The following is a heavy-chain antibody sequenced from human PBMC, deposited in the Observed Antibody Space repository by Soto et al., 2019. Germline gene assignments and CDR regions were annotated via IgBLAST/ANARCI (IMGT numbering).Heavy chain of an antibody. J-gene: IGHJ4*02. V-gene: IGHV3-30*18. CDR2: VSHAGRNT. Sequence: VPLVESGGGVVQPGRSLLLSCAASGFTFSDYDMHWVRQAPGKGLAWVAVVSHAGRNTHYADSVKGRFTLSRDSSKNTVARKMTSLRAEDTAVYYCAKGGRQWLVTSDFNYWGQGALVTVSS. CDR3: AKGGRQWLVTSDFNY. D-gene: IGHD6-19*01. CDR1: GFTFSDYD.